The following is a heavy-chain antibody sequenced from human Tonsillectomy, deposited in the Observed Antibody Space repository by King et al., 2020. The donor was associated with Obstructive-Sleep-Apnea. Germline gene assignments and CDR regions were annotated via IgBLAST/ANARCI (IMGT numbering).Heavy chain of an antibody. CDR2: TSHDGSNE. V-gene: IGHV3-30*18. CDR3: TKDRGSGWYGIDF. CDR1: RFTFSIHG. D-gene: IGHD6-19*01. Sequence: VQLVESGGGVVQPGRSLRLSCAAARFTFSIHGMHWVRQAPGKGLEWVAVTSHDGSNEYYADSVKGRFTISRDNSKNMMYLQMNSLRAEDTAVYYCTKDRGSGWYGIDFWGQGTLVTISS. J-gene: IGHJ4*02.